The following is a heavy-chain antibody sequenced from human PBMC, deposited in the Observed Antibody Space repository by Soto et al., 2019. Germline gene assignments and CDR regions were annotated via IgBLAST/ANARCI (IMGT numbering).Heavy chain of an antibody. CDR1: GFSLTTSGVG. J-gene: IGHJ4*02. D-gene: IGHD3-3*01. V-gene: IGHV2-5*02. CDR3: AHRVLRTVFGLVTTTAIYFDF. CDR2: IYWDDDK. Sequence: QITLNESGPTVVRPTETLTLTCRFSGFSLTTSGVGVGWIRQSPGKAPEWLALIYWDDDKRYSASLKRRLTITQDTSKNQVVMTVSDLDPTDTATYYCAHRVLRTVFGLVTTTAIYFDFWGQGTPVAVSS.